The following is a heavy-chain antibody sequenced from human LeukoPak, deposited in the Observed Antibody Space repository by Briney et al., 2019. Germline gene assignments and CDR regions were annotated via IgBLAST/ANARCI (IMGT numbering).Heavy chain of an antibody. Sequence: KASETLSLTCAVYGGSFSGYYWSWIRQPPGKGLEWIGEINHSGSTNYNPSLKSRVTMSVDTSKNQFSLKLSSVTAADTAVYYCAREEKSSTSSYWINWFDPWGQGTLVTVSS. CDR3: AREEKSSTSSYWINWFDP. CDR2: INHSGST. J-gene: IGHJ5*02. D-gene: IGHD2-2*01. CDR1: GGSFSGYY. V-gene: IGHV4-34*01.